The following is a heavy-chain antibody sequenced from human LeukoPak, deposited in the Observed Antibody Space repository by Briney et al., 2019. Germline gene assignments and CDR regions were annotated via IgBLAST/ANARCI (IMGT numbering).Heavy chain of an antibody. CDR1: GFTFDDYA. Sequence: GRSLRLSCAASGFTFDDYAMHWVRQAPGKGLEWVSGISWNGGSIGCADSVKGRFTISRDNAKNSLYLQMNSLRAEDTALYYCAKDIGSTSYNWFDPWGQGTLVSVSS. D-gene: IGHD2-2*01. V-gene: IGHV3-9*01. J-gene: IGHJ5*02. CDR2: ISWNGGSI. CDR3: AKDIGSTSYNWFDP.